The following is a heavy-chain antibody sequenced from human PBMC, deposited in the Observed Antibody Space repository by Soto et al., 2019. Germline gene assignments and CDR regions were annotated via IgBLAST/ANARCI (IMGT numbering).Heavy chain of an antibody. CDR1: GFTFSSYA. CDR2: ISSNGGNT. CDR3: ARRAGNIYYMDV. Sequence: EVQLVESGGGLVQPGGSLRLSCAASGFTFSSYAMHWVRQAPGKGLEYVSVISSNGGNTYYANSVKGRFTISRDNSKNTPSLQMSRMRAEDMDVFYCARRAGNIYYMDVWGQVTTVTVSS. V-gene: IGHV3-64*01. J-gene: IGHJ6*03.